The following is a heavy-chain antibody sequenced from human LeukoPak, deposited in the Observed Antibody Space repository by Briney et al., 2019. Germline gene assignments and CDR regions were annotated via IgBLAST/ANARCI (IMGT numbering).Heavy chain of an antibody. Sequence: GGSLRLSCAASAFTFSGYSMNWVRQAPGKGLEWVSYISPSATTIYYADSVKGRFTISRDNAKNSLYLQMNSLRAEDTAVYYCASSGSYRFDYWGQGTLVTVSS. CDR1: AFTFSGYS. CDR3: ASSGSYRFDY. V-gene: IGHV3-48*01. CDR2: ISPSATTI. J-gene: IGHJ4*02. D-gene: IGHD1-26*01.